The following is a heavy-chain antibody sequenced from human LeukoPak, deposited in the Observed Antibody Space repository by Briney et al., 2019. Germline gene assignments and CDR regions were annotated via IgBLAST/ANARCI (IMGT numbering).Heavy chain of an antibody. J-gene: IGHJ6*03. CDR1: GGSISSYF. D-gene: IGHD2-8*01. Sequence: SETLSLTCTVSGGSISSYFWSWIRQPPGKGLQWIGYIYYSGSTIYNPSLKSRVTISVDTSKNQFSLKLSSVTAADTAVYYCETLYDYYMDVWGKGTTVTVSS. CDR3: ETLYDYYMDV. V-gene: IGHV4-59*01. CDR2: IYYSGST.